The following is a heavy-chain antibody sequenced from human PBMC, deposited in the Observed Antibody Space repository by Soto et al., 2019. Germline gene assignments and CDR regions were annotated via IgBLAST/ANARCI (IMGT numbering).Heavy chain of an antibody. Sequence: EVQLVESGGGLVQPGGSLRLSCAASGFTFSSDWMHWVRQTPGKGLVWLSRMNSDGSSTSYADAVKGRFTISRDNAKNSLYLQMDSQRAEDTAVYYCARGPRGWYGFDYWGQGTLVTVSS. CDR1: GFTFSSDW. CDR3: ARGPRGWYGFDY. CDR2: MNSDGSST. D-gene: IGHD6-19*01. V-gene: IGHV3-74*01. J-gene: IGHJ4*02.